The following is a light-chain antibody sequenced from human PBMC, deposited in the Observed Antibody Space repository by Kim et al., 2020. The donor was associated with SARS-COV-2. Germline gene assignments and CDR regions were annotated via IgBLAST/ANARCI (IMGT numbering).Light chain of an antibody. CDR2: QNV. CDR3: SVWDSSTVL. V-gene: IGLV3-1*01. Sequence: GSPGQTASITCSGDKGRSRHTSWYQQRPGQSPVLVIFQNVQRPSGITEQFSGSKSGNTATLTIGGTQTVEEDDYYCSVWDSSTVLFGGGTQRTVL. J-gene: IGLJ2*01. CDR1: KGRSRH.